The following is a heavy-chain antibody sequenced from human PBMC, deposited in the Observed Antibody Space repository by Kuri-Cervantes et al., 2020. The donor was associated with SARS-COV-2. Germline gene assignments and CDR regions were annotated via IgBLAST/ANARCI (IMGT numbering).Heavy chain of an antibody. V-gene: IGHV4-59*01. D-gene: IGHD4-17*01. CDR2: IYYSGST. J-gene: IGHJ5*02. CDR3: ARGGYGDYLS. Sequence: GSLRLSCTVSGGSTSSYYWSWIRQPPGKGLEWIGYIYYSGSTNYNPSLKSRVTISVDASKNQFSLKLSSVTAADTAVYYCARGGYGDYLSWGQGTLVTVSS. CDR1: GGSTSSYY.